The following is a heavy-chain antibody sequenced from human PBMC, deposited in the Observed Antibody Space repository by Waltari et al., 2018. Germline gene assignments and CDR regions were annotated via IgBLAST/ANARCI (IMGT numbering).Heavy chain of an antibody. Sequence: QLQLQESGPGLVKPSETLSLACHLCGCHLYGGSVPPTSSWWAWPRQPPGKALEWIGSVYYNGRTHFNPSLSSRVTMSVDASKNQFALKLVSVTAADTAVYFCARQEVWWYFDVWGRGTRLTVSS. V-gene: IGHV4-39*01. J-gene: IGHJ2*01. CDR2: VYYNGRT. CDR1: GCHLYGGSVPPTSSW. CDR3: ARQEVWWYFDV.